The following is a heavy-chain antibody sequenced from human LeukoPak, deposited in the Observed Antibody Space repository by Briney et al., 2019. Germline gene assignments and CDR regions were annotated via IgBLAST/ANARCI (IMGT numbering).Heavy chain of an antibody. CDR3: ARVGTTSNFYYYYGMDV. D-gene: IGHD2/OR15-2a*01. CDR1: GFTFSSSW. CDR2: INSDGGIT. Sequence: RGSLRLSGAGSGFTFSSSWMHCVRPTPREGMVWVSHINSDGGITNYADSVNGRFTVFRDNAKSTLYLQMKSLRAEDTAVYYCARVGTTSNFYYYYGMDVWGQGTTVTVSS. V-gene: IGHV3-74*01. J-gene: IGHJ6*02.